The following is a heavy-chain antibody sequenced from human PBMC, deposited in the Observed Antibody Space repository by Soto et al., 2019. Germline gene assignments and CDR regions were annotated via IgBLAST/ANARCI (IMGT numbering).Heavy chain of an antibody. V-gene: IGHV3-15*01. CDR3: TTDSLYYYDSSGYPDAFDI. Sequence: PGGSLRLSCAACGFSFSNAWMSWVRQAPGKGLEWVGRIKSKTDGGTTDYAAPVKGRFTISRDDSKNTLYLQMNSLKTEDTAVYYCTTDSLYYYDSSGYPDAFDIWGQGTMVTVSS. J-gene: IGHJ3*02. CDR2: IKSKTDGGTT. D-gene: IGHD3-22*01. CDR1: GFSFSNAW.